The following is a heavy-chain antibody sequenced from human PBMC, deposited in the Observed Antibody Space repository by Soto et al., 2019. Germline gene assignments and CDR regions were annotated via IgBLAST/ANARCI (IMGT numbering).Heavy chain of an antibody. D-gene: IGHD3-22*01. CDR3: ARGIYDSSGYYFDY. Sequence: SETLSLTCTVSGGSGSSGDFYWTWIRQHPGKGLEWIGYTYYSGSTYYNPSLKSRVIMSVDTSQNQFSLRLRSVTAADTAVYYCARGIYDSSGYYFDYWGQGALVTVSS. CDR2: TYYSGST. V-gene: IGHV4-31*03. J-gene: IGHJ4*02. CDR1: GGSGSSGDFY.